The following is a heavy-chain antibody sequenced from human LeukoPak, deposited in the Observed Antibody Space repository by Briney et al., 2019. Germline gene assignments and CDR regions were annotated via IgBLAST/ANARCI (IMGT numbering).Heavy chain of an antibody. CDR3: AKTHCGWGSCDKFDS. CDR1: GASISTYF. D-gene: IGHD3-10*01. Sequence: PSATLSLTCTVSGASISTYFWSWIRQPAGKRMEWIGRVYASATTYYNPSLRSRVTLSIDTSKNQFSLSLNSVTAADTAVYYCAKTHCGWGSCDKFDSWGQGVLVTVSS. V-gene: IGHV4-4*07. J-gene: IGHJ5*01. CDR2: VYASATT.